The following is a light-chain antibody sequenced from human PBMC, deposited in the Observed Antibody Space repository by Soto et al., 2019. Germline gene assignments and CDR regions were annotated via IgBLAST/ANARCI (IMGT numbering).Light chain of an antibody. CDR3: LQHNAYPWT. CDR1: QDISNY. Sequence: DIQMTQSPSAMSASVGDRVTITCRASQDISNYLAWFQQKPGQVPKRLIYAASSLQSGVPSRFSGSGSGTEFTLTISSLQPEDFATYYCLQHNAYPWTFGQGTKVDIK. CDR2: AAS. V-gene: IGKV1-17*03. J-gene: IGKJ1*01.